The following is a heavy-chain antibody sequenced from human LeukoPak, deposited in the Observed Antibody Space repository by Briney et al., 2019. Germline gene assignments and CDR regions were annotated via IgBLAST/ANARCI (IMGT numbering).Heavy chain of an antibody. V-gene: IGHV3-11*01. Sequence: GRSPTPSRAASGLTFSDYYMSWISQAAREGLEWVSYITSRGSSKYYADSVKSRFTISRDNAKNSLYLQMNRLRSENTAVYYCVREMATVSNSRYYYYMDVGGKGTTVTVSS. J-gene: IGHJ6*03. D-gene: IGHD5-24*01. CDR3: VREMATVSNSRYYYYMDV. CDR2: ITSRGSSK. CDR1: GLTFSDYY.